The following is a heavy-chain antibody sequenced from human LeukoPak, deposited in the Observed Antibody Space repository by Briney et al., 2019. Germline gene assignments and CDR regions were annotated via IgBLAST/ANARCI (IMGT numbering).Heavy chain of an antibody. Sequence: SVKVSCKASGGTLNSYTINWVRQAPGEGLEWMGSIIPSFGIPNYAQRFKDRVTITADKSTSTAYMELNSLRSEDTAVYYCAREFWGTMVRGAAMDVWGQGTTVTVSS. J-gene: IGHJ6*02. CDR1: GGTLNSYT. CDR2: IIPSFGIP. D-gene: IGHD3-10*01. V-gene: IGHV1-69*10. CDR3: AREFWGTMVRGAAMDV.